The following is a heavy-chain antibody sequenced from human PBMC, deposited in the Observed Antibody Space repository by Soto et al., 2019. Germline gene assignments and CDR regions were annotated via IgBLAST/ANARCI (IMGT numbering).Heavy chain of an antibody. CDR3: ARDRSNSPDYFDY. J-gene: IGHJ4*02. V-gene: IGHV4-30-4*01. CDR1: GGSISSDDYY. CDR2: IYYSGST. Sequence: QVQLQESGPGLVKPSQTLSLTCTVSGGSISSDDYYWSWIRQPPGKGLEWIGYIYYSGSTYYNPSLKSRLTISRDTSKNQFSLKVNSVSAADTAVYYCARDRSNSPDYFDYWGQGTLVTVSS. D-gene: IGHD6-6*01.